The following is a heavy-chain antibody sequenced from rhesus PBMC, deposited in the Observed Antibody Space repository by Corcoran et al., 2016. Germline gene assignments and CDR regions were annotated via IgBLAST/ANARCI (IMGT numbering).Heavy chain of an antibody. J-gene: IGHJ4*01. D-gene: IGHD4-23*01. CDR1: GFTFRSYW. V-gene: IGHV3S42*01. CDR3: AKEAVRAFDY. CDR2: INSGGGST. Sequence: EVPLVESGGGLAKPGGSLRLSGAASGFTFRSYWLNCVRPTPGKGLEWISAINSGGGSTYYADSVKGRCTISRDNSKNTLSLQMNSLRAEDTAVYYCAKEAVRAFDYWGQGVLVTVSS.